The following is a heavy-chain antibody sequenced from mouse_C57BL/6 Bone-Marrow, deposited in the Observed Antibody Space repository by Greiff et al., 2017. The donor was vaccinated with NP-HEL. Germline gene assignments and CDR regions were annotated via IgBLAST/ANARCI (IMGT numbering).Heavy chain of an antibody. Sequence: EVKLMESGEGLVKPGGSLKLSCAASGFTFSSYAMSWVRQTPEKRLEWVAYISSGGDYIYYADTVKGRFTISRDNARNTRYLQMSSLKSEDTAMYYCTRDSGDGYYVGFAYWGQGTLVTVSA. V-gene: IGHV5-9-1*02. CDR1: GFTFSSYA. J-gene: IGHJ3*01. CDR2: ISSGGDYI. D-gene: IGHD2-3*01. CDR3: TRDSGDGYYVGFAY.